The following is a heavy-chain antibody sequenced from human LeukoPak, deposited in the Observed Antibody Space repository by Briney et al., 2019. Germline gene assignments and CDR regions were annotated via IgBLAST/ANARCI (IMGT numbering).Heavy chain of an antibody. V-gene: IGHV3-23*01. CDR3: AKDPNGDYLGAFDS. CDR2: ASGAGSVT. Sequence: GGSLRLSCAASGFIFSSYAMSWVRQAPGKGLHWVSVASGAGSVTDYADSVKGRFTISRVNSKNTLYLQMNRLRVDDTAVYYCAKDPNGDYLGAFDSWGQGTMVTVS. J-gene: IGHJ3*02. CDR1: GFIFSSYA. D-gene: IGHD4-17*01.